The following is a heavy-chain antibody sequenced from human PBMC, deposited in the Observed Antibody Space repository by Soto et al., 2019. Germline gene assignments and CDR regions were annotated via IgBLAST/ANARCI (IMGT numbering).Heavy chain of an antibody. CDR1: GYPFTSYH. CDR3: ARGREYSFGYNWFDP. J-gene: IGHJ5*02. CDR2: INPTEGRT. D-gene: IGHD5-12*01. Sequence: QVQLVQSGAEVRKPGASLKLYCQTSGYPFTSYHMHWVRQAPGQGLEWMGVINPTEGRTRYSQRFQDRVTMTRDTSTSTVYMELSSLRSEDTATYFCARGREYSFGYNWFDPWGHGTLVTVSS. V-gene: IGHV1-46*01.